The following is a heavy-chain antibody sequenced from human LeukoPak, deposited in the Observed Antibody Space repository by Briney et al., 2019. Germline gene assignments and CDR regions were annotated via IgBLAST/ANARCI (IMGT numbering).Heavy chain of an antibody. V-gene: IGHV4-39*01. D-gene: IGHD6-19*01. CDR3: ARAPFIAVAHLDYFDY. J-gene: IGHJ4*02. CDR1: GGSISSSSYY. Sequence: SETLSLTCTVSGGSISSSSYYWGWIRQPPGKGLEWIGSIYYSGSTYYNPSLKSRVTISVDTSKNQFSLKLSSVTAADTAVYYCARAPFIAVAHLDYFDYWGQGTLVTVSS. CDR2: IYYSGST.